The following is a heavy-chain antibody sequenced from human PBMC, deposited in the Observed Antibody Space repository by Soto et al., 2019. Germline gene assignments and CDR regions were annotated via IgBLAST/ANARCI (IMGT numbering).Heavy chain of an antibody. CDR2: INPSGGST. CDR3: GRGASCGGDCADY. D-gene: IGHD2-21*02. V-gene: IGHV1-46*02. J-gene: IGHJ4*02. CDR1: GYTFNSYY. Sequence: ASLKVSCKASGYTFNSYYMHWVRQAPGQGLEWMGIINPSGGSTSYAQKFQGRVTMTRDTSTSTVYMELSSLRSEDTAVYYCGRGASCGGDCADYWGQGTLVNVSS.